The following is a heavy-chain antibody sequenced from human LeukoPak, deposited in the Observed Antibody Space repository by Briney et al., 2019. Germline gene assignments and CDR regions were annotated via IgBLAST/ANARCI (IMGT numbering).Heavy chain of an antibody. CDR2: ISSSSSYI. CDR3: ARAYSSGWYVQAGIDY. Sequence: GGSLRLSCAASGFTFSSYSMNWVRQAPGKGLEWVSSISSSSSYIYHADSVKGRFTISRDNAKNSLYLQMNSLRAEDTAVYYCARAYSSGWYVQAGIDYWGQGTLVTVSS. J-gene: IGHJ4*02. D-gene: IGHD6-19*01. V-gene: IGHV3-21*01. CDR1: GFTFSSYS.